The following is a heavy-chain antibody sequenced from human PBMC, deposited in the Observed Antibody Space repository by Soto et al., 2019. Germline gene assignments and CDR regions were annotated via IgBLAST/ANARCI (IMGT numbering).Heavy chain of an antibody. CDR2: INPSGGST. Sequence: ASVKVSCKASGYTFTSYYMHWVRQAPGQGLEWMGIINPSGGSTSYAQKFQGRVTMTRDTSTSTVYMELSSLRSEDTAVYYCASSSQRVAAAAYFDYWGQGTPVTVSS. V-gene: IGHV1-46*03. CDR1: GYTFTSYY. CDR3: ASSSQRVAAAAYFDY. J-gene: IGHJ4*02. D-gene: IGHD6-13*01.